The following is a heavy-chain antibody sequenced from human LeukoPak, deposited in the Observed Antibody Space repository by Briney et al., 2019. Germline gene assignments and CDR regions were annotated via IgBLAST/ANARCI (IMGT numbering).Heavy chain of an antibody. CDR1: GYSITSFW. D-gene: IGHD6-19*01. J-gene: IGHJ4*02. CDR3: ARRKAYSSGWYYFDY. Sequence: GESLKISCKASGYSITSFWIGWVRQMPGKGLEWMGIIYPGDSDTRYSPSFQGQVTISADKSITTAYLQWSSLKASDTAMYYCARRKAYSSGWYYFDYWGRGTLVTVSS. V-gene: IGHV5-51*01. CDR2: IYPGDSDT.